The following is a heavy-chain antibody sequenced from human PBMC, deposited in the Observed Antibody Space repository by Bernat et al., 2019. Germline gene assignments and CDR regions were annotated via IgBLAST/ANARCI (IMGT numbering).Heavy chain of an antibody. CDR2: ISYDGSNK. CDR1: GFTFSSYG. Sequence: QVQLVESGGGVVQPGRSLRLSCAASGFTFSSYGMHWVRQAPGKGLEWVAVISYDGSNKYYADSVKGRFTISRDNSKNTLYLQMNSRRAEDTAVYYCAKRSYYYDSSGYLVWGQGTLVTVSS. V-gene: IGHV3-30*18. CDR3: AKRSYYYDSSGYLV. D-gene: IGHD3-22*01. J-gene: IGHJ4*02.